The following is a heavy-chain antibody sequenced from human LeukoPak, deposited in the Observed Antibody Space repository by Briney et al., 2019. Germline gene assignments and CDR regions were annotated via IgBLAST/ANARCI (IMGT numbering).Heavy chain of an antibody. J-gene: IGHJ6*04. D-gene: IGHD2-2*01. Sequence: GASVKVSCKASGGTFSSYATSWARQAPGQGLEWMGGIIPIFGTANYAQKFQGRVTITADESTSTAYMEPSSLRSEDTAVYYCARGELGYCSSTSCRTPQGKYYYGMDVWGKGTTVTVSS. CDR2: IIPIFGTA. CDR1: GGTFSSYA. V-gene: IGHV1-69*13. CDR3: ARGELGYCSSTSCRTPQGKYYYGMDV.